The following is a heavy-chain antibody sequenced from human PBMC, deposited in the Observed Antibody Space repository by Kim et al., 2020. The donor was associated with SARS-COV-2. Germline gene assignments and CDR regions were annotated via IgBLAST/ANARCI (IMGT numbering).Heavy chain of an antibody. CDR2: IYYSGST. CDR1: GGSISSYY. Sequence: SETLSLTCTVSGGSISSYYWSWIRQPPGKGLEWIGYIYYSGSTNYNPSLKSRVTISVDTSKNQFSLKLSSVTAADTAVYYCARYVLRYFDWPGGMDVWGQGTTVTVSS. V-gene: IGHV4-59*08. J-gene: IGHJ6*02. CDR3: ARYVLRYFDWPGGMDV. D-gene: IGHD3-9*01.